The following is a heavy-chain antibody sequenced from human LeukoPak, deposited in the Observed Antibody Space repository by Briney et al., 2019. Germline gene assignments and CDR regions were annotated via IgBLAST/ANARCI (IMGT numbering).Heavy chain of an antibody. J-gene: IGHJ4*02. D-gene: IGHD6-6*01. Sequence: GGSLRLSCAASGFTLRSYAMNWVRQAPGQGLEWNSTISGSGGNMHQADSVKGRFTISRDNSRSTLYLQMNSLRAEDTAVYYCAKDAGPQQLVFFDSWGQGTLVTVSS. CDR1: GFTLRSYA. CDR2: ISGSGGNM. V-gene: IGHV3-23*01. CDR3: AKDAGPQQLVFFDS.